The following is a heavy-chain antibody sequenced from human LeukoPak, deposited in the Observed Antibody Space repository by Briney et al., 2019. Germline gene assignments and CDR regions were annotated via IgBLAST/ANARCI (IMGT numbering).Heavy chain of an antibody. CDR2: IYTSGST. V-gene: IGHV4-61*02. J-gene: IGHJ6*03. CDR3: AREGGASGLLRYLSYDYYYMDV. CDR1: GGSISSGSYY. Sequence: SETLSLTCTVSGGSISSGSYYWSWIRQPPGKGLEWIRRIYTSGSTNYNPSLKSRVTISVDTSKNQSSLKLSSVTAADTAVYYCAREGGASGLLRYLSYDYYYMDVWGKGTTVTISS. D-gene: IGHD3-9*01.